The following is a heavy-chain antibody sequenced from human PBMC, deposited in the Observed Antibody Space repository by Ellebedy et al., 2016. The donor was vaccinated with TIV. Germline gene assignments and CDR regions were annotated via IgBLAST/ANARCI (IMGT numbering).Heavy chain of an antibody. CDR2: IIGMFGTT. J-gene: IGHJ6*02. CDR3: ARDFFYGSGSYYPYYGMDV. Sequence: ASVKVSCKASGGTFNNYGISWVRQVPGQGLEWMGGIIGMFGTTSYAQKFLGRVSITADEFTSTAYMELSSLRFEDTAVYYCARDFFYGSGSYYPYYGMDVWGQGTTVTVSS. D-gene: IGHD3-10*01. V-gene: IGHV1-69*13. CDR1: GGTFNNYG.